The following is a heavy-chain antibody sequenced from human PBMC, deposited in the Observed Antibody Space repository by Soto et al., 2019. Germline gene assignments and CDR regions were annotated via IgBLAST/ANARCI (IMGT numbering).Heavy chain of an antibody. D-gene: IGHD2-15*01. CDR2: IWTDGSYE. V-gene: IGHV3-33*01. CDR1: GFTFSRYG. CDR3: TRDRLKVVVSDY. Sequence: GGSLRLSCAASGFTFSRYGMHWVRQAPGKGLEWVAVIWTDGSYEYYADSVMGRFTISRDDSKSIAYLQMNSLKTEDTAVYYCTRDRLKVVVSDYWGQGTLVTVSS. J-gene: IGHJ4*02.